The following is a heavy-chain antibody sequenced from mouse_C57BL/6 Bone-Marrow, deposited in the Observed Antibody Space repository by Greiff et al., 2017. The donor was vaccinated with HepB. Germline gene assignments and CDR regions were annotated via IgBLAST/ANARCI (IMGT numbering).Heavy chain of an antibody. D-gene: IGHD2-5*01. CDR1: GYSITSGYY. Sequence: EVKLVESGPGLVKPSQSLSLTCSVTGYSITSGYYWNWIRQFPGNKLEWMGYISYDGSNNYNPSLKNRISITRDTSKNQFFLKLNSVTTEDTATYYCAREGVYSNYDYYAMDYWGQGTSVTVSS. J-gene: IGHJ4*01. CDR3: AREGVYSNYDYYAMDY. V-gene: IGHV3-6*01. CDR2: ISYDGSN.